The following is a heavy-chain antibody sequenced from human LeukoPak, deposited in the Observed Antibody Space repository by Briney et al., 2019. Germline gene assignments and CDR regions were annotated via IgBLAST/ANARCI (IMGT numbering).Heavy chain of an antibody. V-gene: IGHV1-2*02. D-gene: IGHD3-22*01. Sequence: ASVKVSCKASGYTFTGYYMHWVRQAPGQGLEWMGWINPNSGGTNYAQKFQGRVTMTRDTSISTAYMELSRLRSDDTAVYYCARDVSHYYDSSGHYYVADAFDIWGQGTMVTVSS. CDR2: INPNSGGT. CDR3: ARDVSHYYDSSGHYYVADAFDI. CDR1: GYTFTGYY. J-gene: IGHJ3*02.